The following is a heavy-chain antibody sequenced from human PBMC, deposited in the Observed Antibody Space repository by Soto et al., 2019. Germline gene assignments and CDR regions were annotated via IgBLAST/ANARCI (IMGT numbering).Heavy chain of an antibody. J-gene: IGHJ6*02. D-gene: IGHD2-21*01. CDR1: GFTFSSYA. CDR3: ARRIPFGYGMDV. Sequence: EVQLVESGGGLVQPGGSLRLSCAASGFTFSSYAMHWVRQAPGKGLEYVSAITSNGGNTDYASSVKGRFTISRDNSKNTLYLQMGSVRAEDMAVYYWARRIPFGYGMDVWGQGTTVTVSS. CDR2: ITSNGGNT. V-gene: IGHV3-64*01.